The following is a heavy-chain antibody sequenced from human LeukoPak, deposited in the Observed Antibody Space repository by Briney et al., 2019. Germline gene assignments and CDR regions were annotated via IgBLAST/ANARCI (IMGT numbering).Heavy chain of an antibody. D-gene: IGHD2-15*01. CDR2: ISYDGSNK. J-gene: IGHJ4*02. CDR3: ATSVVVAANPNY. V-gene: IGHV3-30*03. Sequence: GGSLRLSCAASGFTFSSYGMHWVRQAPGKGLEWVAVISYDGSNKYYADSVKGRFTISRDNSKNTLYLQMNSLGAEDTAVYYCATSVVVAANPNYWGQGTLVTVSS. CDR1: GFTFSSYG.